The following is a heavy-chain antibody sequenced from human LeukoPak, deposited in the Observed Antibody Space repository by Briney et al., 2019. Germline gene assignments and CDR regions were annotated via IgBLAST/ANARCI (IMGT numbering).Heavy chain of an antibody. D-gene: IGHD3-22*01. V-gene: IGHV3-53*01. J-gene: IGHJ4*02. Sequence: GGSLRLSCAASGFTFSDYYMSWLRQAPGKGLEWVSVIYSGGSTYYADSVKGRFTISRDNSKNTLYLQMNSLRAEDTAVYYCARDRGDGYYLFDYWGQGTLVTVSS. CDR2: IYSGGST. CDR3: ARDRGDGYYLFDY. CDR1: GFTFSDYY.